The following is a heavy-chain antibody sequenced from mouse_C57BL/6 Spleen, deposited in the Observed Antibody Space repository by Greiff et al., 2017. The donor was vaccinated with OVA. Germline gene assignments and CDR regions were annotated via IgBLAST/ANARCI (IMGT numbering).Heavy chain of an antibody. CDR1: GYTFTSYW. D-gene: IGHD1-1*01. J-gene: IGHJ2*01. CDR2: IHPNSGST. CDR3: ARFTTVAHFAY. V-gene: IGHV1-64*01. Sequence: VQLQQPGAELVKPGASVKLSCKASGYTFTSYWMHWVKQRPGQGLEWIGMIHPNSGSTNYNEKFKSKATLTVDKSSSTAYMQLSSLTSEDSAVYYCARFTTVAHFAYWGQGTTLTVSS.